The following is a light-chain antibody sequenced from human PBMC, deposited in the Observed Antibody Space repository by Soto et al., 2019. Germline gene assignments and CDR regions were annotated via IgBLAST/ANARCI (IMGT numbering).Light chain of an antibody. CDR2: AAS. CDR3: QQSYSTPPT. CDR1: QNINFY. J-gene: IGKJ2*01. Sequence: DIQMAQSPSSLSASIGDKITITCRASQNINFYLNWYQHKPGKAPKVLIYAASSLQSEVPSRFNGSGFGTDFTLTISSLQPEDFAIYFCQQSYSTPPTFGQGTTLEIK. V-gene: IGKV1-39*01.